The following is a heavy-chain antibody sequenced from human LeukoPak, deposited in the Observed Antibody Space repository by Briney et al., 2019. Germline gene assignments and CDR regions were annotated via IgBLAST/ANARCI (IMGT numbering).Heavy chain of an antibody. CDR1: GVSINSFY. V-gene: IGHV4-59*01. Sequence: KSSETLSLTCTVSGVSINSFYWSWIRQAPGRGLEWLGYIYDSGSTNYKPSLKSRVTISVDTSNNQLSLRLSSVTAADTAVYYCARTVHYSSGWSPTYYFDYWGQGTLVTVSS. D-gene: IGHD6-19*01. CDR3: ARTVHYSSGWSPTYYFDY. CDR2: IYDSGST. J-gene: IGHJ4*02.